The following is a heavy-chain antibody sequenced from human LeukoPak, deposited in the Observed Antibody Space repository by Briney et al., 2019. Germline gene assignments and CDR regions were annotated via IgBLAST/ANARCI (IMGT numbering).Heavy chain of an antibody. V-gene: IGHV3-30-3*01. J-gene: IGHJ6*02. Sequence: PGGSLRLSCAASGFTFSSYAMHWVRQAPGKGLEWVAVISYDGSNKYYADSVKGRFTISRDNSKNTLYLQMNSLRAEDTAVYYCARDGQVDGMDVWGQGTTVTVSS. CDR2: ISYDGSNK. D-gene: IGHD2-15*01. CDR1: GFTFSSYA. CDR3: ARDGQVDGMDV.